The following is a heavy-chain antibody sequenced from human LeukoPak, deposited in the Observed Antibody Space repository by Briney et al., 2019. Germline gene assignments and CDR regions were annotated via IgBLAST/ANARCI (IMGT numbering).Heavy chain of an antibody. Sequence: HPGGSLRLSCAASGVTFCRFRMRWGCQAPGGGVGWGASIKQDGSEQYYVDSVRGRFTISRDNDKNSLYLQMKSLRAEDTAVYYCARDRGFGYYYDNSGYFNDWGQGTMVTVSS. D-gene: IGHD3-22*01. J-gene: IGHJ4*02. V-gene: IGHV3-7*01. CDR2: IKQDGSEQ. CDR3: ARDRGFGYYYDNSGYFND. CDR1: GVTFCRFR.